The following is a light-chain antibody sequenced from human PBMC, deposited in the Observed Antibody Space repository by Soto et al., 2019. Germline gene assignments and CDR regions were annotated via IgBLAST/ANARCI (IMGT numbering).Light chain of an antibody. CDR3: QETFSTLRT. V-gene: IGKV1-39*01. CDR2: GAS. Sequence: IQMTQSPSSLSASVGDRVTITCRASQSISIYLHWYQHKPGKAPKLLIYGASSLQSGAPSRFSGSGSETDFTLTISSLQLEDFATYYCQETFSTLRTFGQGTKVDVK. J-gene: IGKJ1*01. CDR1: QSISIY.